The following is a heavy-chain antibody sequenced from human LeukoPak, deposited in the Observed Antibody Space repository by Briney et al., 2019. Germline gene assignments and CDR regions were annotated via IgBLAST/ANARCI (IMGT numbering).Heavy chain of an antibody. CDR3: AVWYYGSGSYYTPPDY. CDR1: GGTFSSYA. D-gene: IGHD3-10*01. CDR2: IIPIFGTA. J-gene: IGHJ4*02. Sequence: SVKVSCKASGGTFSSYAISWVRQAPGQGLEWMGRIIPIFGTANYAQKFQGRVTIATDESTSTAYMELSSLRSEDTAVYYCAVWYYGSGSYYTPPDYWGQGTLVAVSS. V-gene: IGHV1-69*05.